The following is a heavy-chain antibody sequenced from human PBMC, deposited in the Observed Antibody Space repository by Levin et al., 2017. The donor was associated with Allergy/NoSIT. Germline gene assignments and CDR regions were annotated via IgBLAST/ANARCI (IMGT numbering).Heavy chain of an antibody. Sequence: GGSLRLSCAASGFTFSSSWMSWVRQAPGKGLEWVANIKQDGSEQYYVDSVKGRFTISRDNAKNSLFLQMNSLRAEDTAVYYCARDRLWGGNFYKQAVNFGYWGQGTLVTVSS. D-gene: IGHD3-10*01. CDR2: IKQDGSEQ. CDR3: ARDRLWGGNFYKQAVNFGY. CDR1: GFTFSSSW. V-gene: IGHV3-7*01. J-gene: IGHJ4*02.